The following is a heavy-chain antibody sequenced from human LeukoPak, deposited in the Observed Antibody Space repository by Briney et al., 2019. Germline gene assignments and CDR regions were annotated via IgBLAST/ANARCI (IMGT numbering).Heavy chain of an antibody. CDR3: ARRDLGYSYDRLGDWFDP. CDR2: IYPGDSDT. V-gene: IGHV5-51*01. CDR1: GYSFTSYW. D-gene: IGHD5-18*01. Sequence: GESLKISCKGSGYSFTSYWIGWVRQMPGKGLEWMGIIYPGDSDTRYSPSFQGQVTISADKSISTAYLQWSSLKALDTAMYYCARRDLGYSYDRLGDWFDPWGQGTLVTVSS. J-gene: IGHJ5*02.